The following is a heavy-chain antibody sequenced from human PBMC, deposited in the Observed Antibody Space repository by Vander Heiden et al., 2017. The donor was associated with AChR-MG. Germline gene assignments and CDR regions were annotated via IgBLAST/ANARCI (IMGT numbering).Heavy chain of an antibody. Sequence: QVQLVESGGGVVQPGRSLRLACAASGFTFSSYGMHWVRQAPGKGLEWVAVIWYDGSNKYYADSVKGRFTISRDNSKNTLYLQMNSLRAEDTAVYYCAREASCGQAGYFDLWGRGTLVTVSS. J-gene: IGHJ2*01. CDR3: AREASCGQAGYFDL. CDR1: GFTFSSYG. D-gene: IGHD2-21*01. V-gene: IGHV3-33*01. CDR2: IWYDGSNK.